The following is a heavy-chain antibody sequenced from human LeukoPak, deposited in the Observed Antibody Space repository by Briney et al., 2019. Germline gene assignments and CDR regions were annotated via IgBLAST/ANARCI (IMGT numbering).Heavy chain of an antibody. Sequence: PSETLSLTCTVSGDSISSSSYYWGWIRQPPGKGLEWIGSIYYSGTTYYNPSLKSRVTISVDTSKNQFSLKLSSVTAADTAVYYCACPHYYDSSGTGDNNHYFMDVWGKGTTVTISS. J-gene: IGHJ6*03. CDR2: IYYSGTT. CDR3: ACPHYYDSSGTGDNNHYFMDV. D-gene: IGHD3-22*01. CDR1: GDSISSSSYY. V-gene: IGHV4-39*07.